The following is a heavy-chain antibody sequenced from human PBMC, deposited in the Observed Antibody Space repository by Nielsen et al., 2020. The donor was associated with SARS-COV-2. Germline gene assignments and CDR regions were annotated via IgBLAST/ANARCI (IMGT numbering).Heavy chain of an antibody. J-gene: IGHJ4*02. Sequence: GGSLRLSCAASGFTFSSYAMHWVRQAPGKGLEWVAVISYDGSNKYYADSVKGRFTISRDNAKNSLYLQMNSLRAEDTAVYYCARGGAGGIAVGGWGQGTLVTVSS. CDR1: GFTFSSYA. CDR2: ISYDGSNK. V-gene: IGHV3-30-3*01. D-gene: IGHD6-19*01. CDR3: ARGGAGGIAVGG.